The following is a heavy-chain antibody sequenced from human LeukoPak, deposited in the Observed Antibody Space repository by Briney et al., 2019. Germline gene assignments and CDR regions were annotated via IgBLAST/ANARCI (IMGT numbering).Heavy chain of an antibody. CDR3: AKVGYSYGHDAFDI. J-gene: IGHJ3*02. D-gene: IGHD5-18*01. V-gene: IGHV3-66*01. CDR2: IYSGGST. Sequence: PGGSLRLSCAASGFTVSSNYMSWVRQAPGKGLEWVSVIYSGGSTYYADSVKGRFTIPRDNSKNTLYLQMNSLRAEDTAVYYCAKVGYSYGHDAFDIWGQGTMVTVSS. CDR1: GFTVSSNY.